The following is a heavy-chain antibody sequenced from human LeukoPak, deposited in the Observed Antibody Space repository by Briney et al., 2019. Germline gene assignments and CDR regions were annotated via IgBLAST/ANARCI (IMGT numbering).Heavy chain of an antibody. CDR3: ARVESSYSSGWYGYNWFDP. Sequence: SETLSLTCTVSGGSISSSSYYWGWIRQPPGKGLEWIGSIYYSGSTYYNPSLKSRVTISVDTSKNQFSLKLSSVTAADTAVYYCARVESSYSSGWYGYNWFDPWGQGTLVTVSS. J-gene: IGHJ5*02. CDR2: IYYSGST. CDR1: GGSISSSSYY. V-gene: IGHV4-39*07. D-gene: IGHD6-19*01.